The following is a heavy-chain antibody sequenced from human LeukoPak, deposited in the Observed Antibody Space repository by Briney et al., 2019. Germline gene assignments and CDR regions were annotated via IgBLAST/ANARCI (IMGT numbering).Heavy chain of an antibody. CDR1: GGSVSGYY. V-gene: IGHV4-34*01. CDR3: ARSDVVVDTDFDI. CDR2: INHSGST. D-gene: IGHD2-2*01. J-gene: IGHJ3*02. Sequence: SETLSLTCAVYGGSVSGYYWSWIRQPPGKGLEWIGEINHSGSTNYNPSLKSRVTISVDTSKNQFSLKLSSVTAADTAVYYCARSDVVVDTDFDIWGQGTMVTVSS.